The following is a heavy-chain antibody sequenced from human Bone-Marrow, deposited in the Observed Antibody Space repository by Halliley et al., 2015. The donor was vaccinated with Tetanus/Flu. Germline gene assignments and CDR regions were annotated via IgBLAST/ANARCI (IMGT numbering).Heavy chain of an antibody. CDR1: EFTFSAYS. CDR3: ARLDMSDNKGVTFDV. V-gene: IGHV3-21*01. J-gene: IGHJ6*02. Sequence: SLRLSCAASEFTFSAYSMTWVRQAPGKGLEWVSSISGTGTYVFSTDSLRGRFIISRDNAKNSLYLQMNSLRADDTAVYYCARLDMSDNKGVTFDVWGQGTTVTVSS. D-gene: IGHD2-8*01. CDR2: ISGTGTYV.